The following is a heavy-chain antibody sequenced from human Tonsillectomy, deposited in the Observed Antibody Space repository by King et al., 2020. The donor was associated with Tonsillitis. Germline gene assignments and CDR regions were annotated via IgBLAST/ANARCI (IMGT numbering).Heavy chain of an antibody. Sequence: QLVQSGAEVKKPGASVKVSCKASGYTFTGYYMHWVRQAPGQGLEWMEWINPNSGGTNSAQRFQGRVTMTMDTSINTAYLELSRLTSDDTAVYYCARDRTGSYSWYFDLWGRGALVTVSS. CDR1: GYTFTGYY. D-gene: IGHD1-26*01. CDR2: INPNSGGT. CDR3: ARDRTGSYSWYFDL. J-gene: IGHJ2*01. V-gene: IGHV1-2*02.